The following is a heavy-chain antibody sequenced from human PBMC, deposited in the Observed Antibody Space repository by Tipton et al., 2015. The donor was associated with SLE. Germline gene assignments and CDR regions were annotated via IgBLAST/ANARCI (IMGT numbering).Heavy chain of an antibody. D-gene: IGHD6-19*01. Sequence: VQSGAEVKKPGASVKVSCKASGYTFTGYYMHWVRQAPGQGLEWMGRINPNSGGTNYAQKFQGRVTMTRDTSISTAYMELSRLRSDDTALYYCARDRGQIDVAGSEYFHHWGQGTLVTVSS. CDR2: INPNSGGT. V-gene: IGHV1-2*06. J-gene: IGHJ1*01. CDR3: ARDRGQIDVAGSEYFHH. CDR1: GYTFTGYY.